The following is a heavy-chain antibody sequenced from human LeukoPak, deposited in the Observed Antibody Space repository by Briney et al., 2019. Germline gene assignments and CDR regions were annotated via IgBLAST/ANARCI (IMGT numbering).Heavy chain of an antibody. D-gene: IGHD2-15*01. V-gene: IGHV3-53*01. J-gene: IGHJ6*02. CDR2: IYSGGST. CDR3: ATPGGGGSCFLSLCYYGMDV. Sequence: AGSLTLSCAAAGLTVGRNYRGWVGQGPGKGLEWVSVIYSGGSTYYADSVKGRFTISRDNSKNTLYLQMNSLRAEDTAVYYCATPGGGGSCFLSLCYYGMDVRGQGTTVSVSS. CDR1: GLTVGRNY.